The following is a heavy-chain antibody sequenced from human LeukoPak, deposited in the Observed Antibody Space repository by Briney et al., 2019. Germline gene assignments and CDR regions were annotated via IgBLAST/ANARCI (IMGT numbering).Heavy chain of an antibody. CDR2: IYYSGST. Sequence: SETLSLTCTASGGSISSYYWSWIRQPPGKGLEWIGYIYYSGSTNYNPSLKSRVTISVDTSKNQFSLKLSSVTAADTAVYYCARRYYYGSGSYDYWGQGTLVTVSS. V-gene: IGHV4-59*12. CDR3: ARRYYYGSGSYDY. CDR1: GGSISSYY. D-gene: IGHD3-10*01. J-gene: IGHJ4*02.